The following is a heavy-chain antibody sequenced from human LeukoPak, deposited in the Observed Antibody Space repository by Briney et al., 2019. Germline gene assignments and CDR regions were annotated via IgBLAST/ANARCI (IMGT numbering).Heavy chain of an antibody. Sequence: EASVTVSCKASGYTFTGYYMHWVRQAPGQGFEWMGWINPNSGGTNYAQKFQGRVTMTRDTSISTAYMELSRLRSEDTAVYYCTRDQTPYYWGQGTLVTVSS. V-gene: IGHV1-2*02. J-gene: IGHJ4*02. CDR2: INPNSGGT. CDR3: TRDQTPYY. CDR1: GYTFTGYY.